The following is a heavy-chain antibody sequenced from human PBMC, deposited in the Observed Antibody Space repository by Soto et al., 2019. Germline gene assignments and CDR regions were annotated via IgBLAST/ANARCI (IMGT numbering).Heavy chain of an antibody. CDR1: GYSFTSYW. CDR2: TYPGDSDT. J-gene: IGHJ6*02. V-gene: IGHV5-51*01. D-gene: IGHD6-19*01. CDR3: ARVSGWRYYYYYGMDV. Sequence: GESLKISCKGSGYSFTSYWIGWVRQMPGKGLEWMGITYPGDSDTRYSPSFQGEVTISADKSISTAYLQWSSLKASDTAMYYCARVSGWRYYYYYGMDVWGQGTTVTVSS.